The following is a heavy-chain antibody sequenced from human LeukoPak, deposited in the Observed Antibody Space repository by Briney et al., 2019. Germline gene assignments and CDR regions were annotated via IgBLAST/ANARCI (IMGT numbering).Heavy chain of an antibody. CDR2: IKEDGSDK. CDR3: AREVSSPSDWFDP. CDR1: GFTFSNSW. Sequence: GGSLRLSCIASGFTFSNSWMTWVRQAPGKGLEWVANIKEDGSDKQYADSVKGRFTISRDNAKNSLYLRMSSLRAEDTAVYYCAREVSSPSDWFDPWGQGTLVTVSS. V-gene: IGHV3-7*01. J-gene: IGHJ5*02. D-gene: IGHD6-6*01.